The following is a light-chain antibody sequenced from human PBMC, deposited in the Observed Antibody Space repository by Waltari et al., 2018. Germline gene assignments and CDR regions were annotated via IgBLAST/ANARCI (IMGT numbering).Light chain of an antibody. V-gene: IGKV1-5*03. J-gene: IGKJ1*01. Sequence: DIQMTQSPSTLSASVGDRVTITRRASQSINSWLAWYQHKPGEAPKLLIYKASSLESGVPSRFSGSGSGTEFTLTISSLQPDDFASYYCHQYKTYAWTFGQGTKVEIK. CDR1: QSINSW. CDR2: KAS. CDR3: HQYKTYAWT.